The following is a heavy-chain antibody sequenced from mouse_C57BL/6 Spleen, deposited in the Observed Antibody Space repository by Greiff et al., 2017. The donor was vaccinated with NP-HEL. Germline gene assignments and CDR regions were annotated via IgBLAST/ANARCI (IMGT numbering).Heavy chain of an antibody. CDR2: ISSGSSTI. CDR1: GFTFSDYG. Sequence: EVQRVESGGGLVKPGGSLKLSCAASGFTFSDYGMHWVRQAPEKGLEWVAYISSGSSTIYYADTVKGRFTISRYNAKNTLFLQMTSLRSEDTAMYYCARPPYYGSSWYFDVWGTGTTVTVSS. CDR3: ARPPYYGSSWYFDV. D-gene: IGHD1-1*01. J-gene: IGHJ1*03. V-gene: IGHV5-17*01.